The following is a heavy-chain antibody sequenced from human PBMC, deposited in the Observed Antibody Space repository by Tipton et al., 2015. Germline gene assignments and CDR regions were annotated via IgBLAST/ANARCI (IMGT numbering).Heavy chain of an antibody. Sequence: GLVKPSQTLSLTCAISGDSISSKSAAWNWLRQSPSRGLEWLGRTFYRSKWFNDYAASVRSRITINPDTSTNQFSLQLSSVTPEDPAVYFCARDPGYSLSLFDYWGQGTQVTVSS. CDR2: TFYRSKWFN. D-gene: IGHD5/OR15-5a*01. CDR3: ARDPGYSLSLFDY. V-gene: IGHV6-1*01. CDR1: GDSISSKSAA. J-gene: IGHJ4*02.